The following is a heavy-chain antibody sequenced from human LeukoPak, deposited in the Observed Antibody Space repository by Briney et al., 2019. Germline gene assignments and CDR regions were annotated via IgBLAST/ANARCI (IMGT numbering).Heavy chain of an antibody. V-gene: IGHV1-18*01. CDR2: ISAYNGNT. CDR3: LTDLLVGY. Sequence: ASVKVSCKASGGTFSSYAISWVRQAPGQGLEWMGWISAYNGNTNYAQKLQGRVTMTTDTSTSTAYMELRSLRSDDTAVYYCLTDLLVGYWGQGTLVTVSS. J-gene: IGHJ4*02. CDR1: GGTFSSYA. D-gene: IGHD1-20*01.